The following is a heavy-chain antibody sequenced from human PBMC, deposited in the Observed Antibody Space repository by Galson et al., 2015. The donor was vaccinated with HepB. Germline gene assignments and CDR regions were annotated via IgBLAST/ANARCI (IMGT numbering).Heavy chain of an antibody. V-gene: IGHV4-59*01. CDR2: IYHSGST. CDR3: ARSSWQQLAYSIEF. Sequence: SETLSLTCTVSGGSMMSYYWSWFRQPPGKGLEWIAYIYHSGSTNHNPSLKSRVNISIDTSKNQFSLTLASLSAADTAMYYCARSSWQQLAYSIEFWGQGTLVTVSS. CDR1: GGSMMSYY. J-gene: IGHJ4*01. D-gene: IGHD6-13*01.